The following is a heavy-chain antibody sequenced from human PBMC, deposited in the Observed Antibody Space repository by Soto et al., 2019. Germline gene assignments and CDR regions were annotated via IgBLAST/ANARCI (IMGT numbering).Heavy chain of an antibody. V-gene: IGHV1-69*02. Sequence: VQLVQSGAEVKKPGSSVKVSCKTSGGTFNNYTINWVRQAPGQGLEWMGRIITVVDIANSALKFRDRVSITTDKATSTAYMELSSLRSEDTAMYYFASEVTYTDFAYLFDNCGQGTLVTVSS. D-gene: IGHD2-21*02. CDR1: GGTFNNYT. J-gene: IGHJ4*02. CDR2: IITVVDIA. CDR3: ASEVTYTDFAYLFDN.